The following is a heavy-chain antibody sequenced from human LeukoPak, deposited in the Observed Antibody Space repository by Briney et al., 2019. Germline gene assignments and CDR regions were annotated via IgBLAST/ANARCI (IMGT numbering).Heavy chain of an antibody. CDR1: GYTFTGYY. D-gene: IGHD3-3*01. CDR3: ARVPLYYDFWSGYYKDCVNPFDY. J-gene: IGHJ4*02. CDR2: INPNSGGT. Sequence: ASVKVSCKASGYTFTGYYMHWVRQAPGQGLEWMGWINPNSGGTNYAQKFQGRVTMTRDTSISTAYMELGRLRSDDTAVYYCARVPLYYDFWSGYYKDCVNPFDYWGQGTLVTVSS. V-gene: IGHV1-2*02.